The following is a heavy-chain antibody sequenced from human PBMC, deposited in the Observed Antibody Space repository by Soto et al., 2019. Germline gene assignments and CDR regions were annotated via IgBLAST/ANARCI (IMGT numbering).Heavy chain of an antibody. CDR3: ARMAAYYYYGMDV. V-gene: IGHV3-23*01. Sequence: EVQLLESGGGLVQPGGSLRLSCAASGFTFSSYAMSWVRQAPGKGLEWVSVISGSGGSTYYADSVKGRFTISRDNSKNTLYLQMNSLRAEDTAVYYCARMAAYYYYGMDVWGQGTTVTVSS. CDR1: GFTFSSYA. J-gene: IGHJ6*02. CDR2: ISGSGGST.